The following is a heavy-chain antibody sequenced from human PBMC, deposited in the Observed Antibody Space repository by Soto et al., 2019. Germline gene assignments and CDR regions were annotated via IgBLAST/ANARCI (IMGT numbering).Heavy chain of an antibody. Sequence: GASVKVSCKASGGTFSSYAISWVRQAPGQGLEWMGGIIPIFGNTNYAQKLQGRVTMTTDTSTSTAYMELRSLRSDDTAVYYCARDEVLHSRGLFDYWGQGTLVTVSS. V-gene: IGHV1-18*01. CDR2: IIPIFGNT. J-gene: IGHJ4*02. CDR3: ARDEVLHSRGLFDY. D-gene: IGHD3-22*01. CDR1: GGTFSSYA.